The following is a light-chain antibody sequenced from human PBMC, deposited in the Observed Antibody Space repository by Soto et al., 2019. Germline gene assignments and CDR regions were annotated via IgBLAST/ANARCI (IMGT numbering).Light chain of an antibody. J-gene: IGKJ2*01. V-gene: IGKV1-39*01. CDR2: GAS. CDR1: HNIKNA. Sequence: DIQMTQSPSSLSASVGDRLTITCRASHNIKNALNWYQHKPGRAPKLLIYGASALPNGVPSRFSGSGSGTHFTLTITGLQPEDFATYFCQKGSGTPYTFGQGPKLEI. CDR3: QKGSGTPYT.